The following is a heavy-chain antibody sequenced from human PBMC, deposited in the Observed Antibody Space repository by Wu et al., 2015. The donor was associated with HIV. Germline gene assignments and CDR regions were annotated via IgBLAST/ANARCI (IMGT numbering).Heavy chain of an antibody. D-gene: IGHD3-3*01. CDR3: AREIAYFYGASNVNSRKWFDS. Sequence: QVQLVQSGPEVKNPGTSVTVSCKASGYSFTTYGIDWVRQAPGQGLEWMGWVSTFNGNGNKAQNFQGRLTLTTDSTTSTAYMELRSLRFDDTAVYYCAREIAYFYGASNVNSRKWFDSWGQGTLVTVSS. V-gene: IGHV1-18*01. CDR2: VSTFNGNG. J-gene: IGHJ5*01. CDR1: GYSFTTYG.